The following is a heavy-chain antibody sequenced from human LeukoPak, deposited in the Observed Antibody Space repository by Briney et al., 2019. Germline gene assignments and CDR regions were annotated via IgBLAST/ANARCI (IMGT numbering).Heavy chain of an antibody. CDR2: ISGDGNRI. V-gene: IGHV3-43*02. CDR1: GFTFDDFA. D-gene: IGHD6-13*01. Sequence: GGSLRLSCAASGFTFDDFAMHWVRQGPGKGLEWVSLISGDGNRIHYADSVKGRFTISRDNSKNSLYLQMSSLRTEDTALYYCAKAIEPRAAARPYGMDVWGQGTTVTVSS. J-gene: IGHJ6*02. CDR3: AKAIEPRAAARPYGMDV.